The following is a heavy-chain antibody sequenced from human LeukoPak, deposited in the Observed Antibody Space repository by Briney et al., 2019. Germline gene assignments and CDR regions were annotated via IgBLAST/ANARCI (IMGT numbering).Heavy chain of an antibody. CDR2: IKQDGSEK. D-gene: IGHD3-22*01. J-gene: IGHJ4*02. CDR3: ASEPYYDSSGYSDY. Sequence: GGSLRLSCAASGFTFSSYWMSWVRQAPGKGLEWVANIKQDGSEKYYVDSVKGRFTISRDNAKNSLYLQMNSQRAEDTAVYYCASEPYYDSSGYSDYWGQGTLVTVSS. CDR1: GFTFSSYW. V-gene: IGHV3-7*01.